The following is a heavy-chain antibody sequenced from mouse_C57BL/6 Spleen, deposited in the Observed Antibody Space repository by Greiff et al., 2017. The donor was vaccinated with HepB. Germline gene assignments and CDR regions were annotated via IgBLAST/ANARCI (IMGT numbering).Heavy chain of an antibody. D-gene: IGHD3-1*01. CDR1: GYTFTSYW. V-gene: IGHV1-52*01. Sequence: VQLQQPGAELVRPGSSVKLSCKASGYTFTSYWMHWVKQRPIQGLEWIGNIDPSDSETHYNQKFKDKATLTVDKSSSTAYMQLSSLTSEDSAVYYCARYEGYPYAMDYWGQGTSVTVSS. J-gene: IGHJ4*01. CDR2: IDPSDSET. CDR3: ARYEGYPYAMDY.